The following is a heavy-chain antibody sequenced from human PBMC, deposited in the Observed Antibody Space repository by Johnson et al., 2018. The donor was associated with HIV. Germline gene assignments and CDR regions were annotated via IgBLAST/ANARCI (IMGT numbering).Heavy chain of an antibody. V-gene: IGHV3-20*04. CDR3: ARVSTGFTVSGVVILPTGAFDI. CDR1: GFNFDDYG. J-gene: IGHJ3*02. CDR2: VNWSGIST. D-gene: IGHD3-3*01. Sequence: VHLVESGGGVVRLGGSLRVSCTASGFNFDDYGLSWVRQVPGKGLEWVAGVNWSGISTGYADSVKGRFTIYRENSKNSLYLQMDNLRAEDTALYYCARVSTGFTVSGVVILPTGAFDIWGQGTMVTVSS.